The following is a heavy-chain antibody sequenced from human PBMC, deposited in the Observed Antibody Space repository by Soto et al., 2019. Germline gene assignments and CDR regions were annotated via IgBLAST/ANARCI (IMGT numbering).Heavy chain of an antibody. V-gene: IGHV4-34*01. CDR2: INHSGST. CDR1: GGSFSGYY. J-gene: IGHJ5*01. Sequence: SETLSLTCAVYGGSFSGYYWSWIRQPPGKGREGIGEINHSGSTNYNPSLKSRVTISVDTSKNQFSLKLSSVTAADTAVYYCAGVDSPCSTITFSASGFSTNLFDYWGQGTLVTVSS. CDR3: AGVDSPCSTITFSASGFSTNLFDY. D-gene: IGHD2-2*01.